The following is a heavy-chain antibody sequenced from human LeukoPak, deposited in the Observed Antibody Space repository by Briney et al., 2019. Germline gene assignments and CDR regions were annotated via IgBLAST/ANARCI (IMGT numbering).Heavy chain of an antibody. CDR2: IYYSGST. CDR1: GGSISSSSYY. D-gene: IGHD3-10*01. Sequence: SETLSLTCTVSGGSISSSSYYWGWIRQPPGKGLEWIGSIYYSGSTYYNPSLKSRVTISVDTSKNQFSLKLSSVTAADTAVYYCARDGSGRVPEMSAPDYWGQGTLVTVSS. V-gene: IGHV4-39*07. J-gene: IGHJ4*02. CDR3: ARDGSGRVPEMSAPDY.